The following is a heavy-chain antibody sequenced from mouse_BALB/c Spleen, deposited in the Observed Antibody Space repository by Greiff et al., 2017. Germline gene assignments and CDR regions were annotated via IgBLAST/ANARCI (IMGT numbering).Heavy chain of an antibody. Sequence: QVQLQQSGAELVRPGSSVKISCKASGYAFSSYWMNWVKQRPGQGLEWIGQIYPGDGDTNYNGKFKGKATLTADKSSSTAYMQLSSLTSEDSAVYFCARSRVLRTYYAMDYWGQGTSVTVSS. J-gene: IGHJ4*01. V-gene: IGHV1-80*01. CDR2: IYPGDGDT. CDR3: ARSRVLRTYYAMDY. CDR1: GYAFSSYW. D-gene: IGHD1-1*01.